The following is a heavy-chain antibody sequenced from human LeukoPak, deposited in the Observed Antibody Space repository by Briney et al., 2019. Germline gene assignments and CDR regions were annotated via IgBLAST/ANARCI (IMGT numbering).Heavy chain of an antibody. CDR3: ARVEMAPSYYFDY. Sequence: PSETLSLTCTVSGGSISSYYWSWIRQPPGKGLEWIGYIYYSGSTNYNPSLKSRVTISVDTSKNQFSLKLSSVTAADTAVYYCARVEMAPSYYFDYWGQGTLVTVSS. J-gene: IGHJ4*02. CDR2: IYYSGST. V-gene: IGHV4-59*01. D-gene: IGHD5-24*01. CDR1: GGSISSYY.